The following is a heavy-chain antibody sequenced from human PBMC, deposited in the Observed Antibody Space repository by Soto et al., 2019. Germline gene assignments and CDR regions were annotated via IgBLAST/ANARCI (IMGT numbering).Heavy chain of an antibody. Sequence: GGSLRLSCAASGFTFSSYAMSWVRQAPGKGLEWVSAISGSGGSTYYADSVKGRFTISRDNSKNTLYLQMNSLRAEDTAVYYCAKDGRQYWGMHYYYYGMDVWGQGTTVTVS. CDR2: ISGSGGST. D-gene: IGHD3-16*01. CDR3: AKDGRQYWGMHYYYYGMDV. J-gene: IGHJ6*02. CDR1: GFTFSSYA. V-gene: IGHV3-23*01.